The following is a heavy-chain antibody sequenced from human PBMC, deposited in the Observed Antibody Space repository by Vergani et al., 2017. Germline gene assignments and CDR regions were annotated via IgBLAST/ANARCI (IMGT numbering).Heavy chain of an antibody. J-gene: IGHJ4*02. CDR3: AKDNVPGYYDSSGYCDY. CDR2: VSGSSATP. CDR1: GFTFSHYS. V-gene: IGHV3-23*04. D-gene: IGHD3-22*01. Sequence: EVQLVESGGGLVKPGGSLRLSCVASGFTFSHYSMNWVRQAPGKGLEWVSSVSGSSATPYYADSVKGRFIISRDNSKNTLHLQMSSLRADDTAVYYCAKDNVPGYYDSSGYCDYWGQGTLVTVSS.